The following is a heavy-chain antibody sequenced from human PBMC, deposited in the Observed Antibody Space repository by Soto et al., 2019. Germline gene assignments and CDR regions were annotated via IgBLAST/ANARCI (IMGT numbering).Heavy chain of an antibody. J-gene: IGHJ6*02. D-gene: IGHD3-10*01. CDR1: GFTFSSYA. CDR2: ISSSGGST. V-gene: IGHV3-23*01. CDR3: MRPAPRGRHYFYFGMDV. Sequence: GGSLRLSCAASGFTFSSYAMSWFRQAPGKGLEWVSGISSSGGSTYYADSVKGRFTTSRDNSKSTLFLRMNRPRVEDTAVYYCMRPAPRGRHYFYFGMDVWGQGTTVTVS.